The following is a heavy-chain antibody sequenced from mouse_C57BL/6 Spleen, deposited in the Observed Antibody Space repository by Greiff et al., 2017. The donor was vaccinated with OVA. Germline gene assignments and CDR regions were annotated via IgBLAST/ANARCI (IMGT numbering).Heavy chain of an antibody. V-gene: IGHV5-17*01. D-gene: IGHD2-4*01. CDR1: GFTFSDYG. Sequence: EVNLVESGGGLVKPGGSLKLSCAASGFTFSDYGMHWVRQAPEKGLEWVAYISSGSSTIYYADTVKGRFTISRDNAKNTLFLQMTSLRSEDTAMYYCARVGIYYDHAMDYWGQGTSVTVSS. J-gene: IGHJ4*01. CDR2: ISSGSSTI. CDR3: ARVGIYYDHAMDY.